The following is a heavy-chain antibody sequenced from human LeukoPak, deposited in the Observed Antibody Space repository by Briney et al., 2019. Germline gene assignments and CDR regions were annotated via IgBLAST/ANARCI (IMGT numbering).Heavy chain of an antibody. CDR2: ISSSGSTI. D-gene: IGHD3-3*01. J-gene: IGHJ4*02. CDR3: ARQAFSTYYDFWSGPTNFDY. CDR1: GFTFSSYE. V-gene: IGHV3-48*03. Sequence: GGSLRLSCAASGFTFSSYEMNWVRQAPGKGLEWVSYISSSGSTIYYADSVKGRFTISRDNAKDSLYLQMNSLRAEDTAVYYCARQAFSTYYDFWSGPTNFDYWGQGTLVTVSA.